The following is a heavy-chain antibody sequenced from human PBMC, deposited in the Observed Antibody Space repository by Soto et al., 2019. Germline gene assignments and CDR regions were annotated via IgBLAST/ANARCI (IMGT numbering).Heavy chain of an antibody. CDR2: IFYSGNT. CDR1: GGYISPYY. D-gene: IGHD4-17*01. Sequence: SETLSLTCTVSGGYISPYYWSWIRQPPGKGLEWIGYIFYSGNTNYNPSLRSRVTISVDTSKNQFSLKLSSVTAADTAVYYCARDSGYGDPFDYWGQGTLVTVS. J-gene: IGHJ4*02. CDR3: ARDSGYGDPFDY. V-gene: IGHV4-59*01.